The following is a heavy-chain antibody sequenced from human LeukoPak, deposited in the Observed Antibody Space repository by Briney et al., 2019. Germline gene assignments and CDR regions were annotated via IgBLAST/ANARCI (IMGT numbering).Heavy chain of an antibody. Sequence: GGSLRLSCAASGFTFSSYWMSWVRQAPGKGLEWVANIKQDGSEKYYVDSVKGRFTISRDNAKNSLYLQMNSLRAEDTAVYYCARDSGSSSAYYYYYYGMDVWGQGTTVTVSS. CDR3: ARDSGSSSAYYYYYYGMDV. CDR2: IKQDGSEK. J-gene: IGHJ6*02. CDR1: GFTFSSYW. V-gene: IGHV3-7*01. D-gene: IGHD6-6*01.